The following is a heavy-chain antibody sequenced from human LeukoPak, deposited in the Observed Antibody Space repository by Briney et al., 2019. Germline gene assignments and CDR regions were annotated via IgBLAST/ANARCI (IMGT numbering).Heavy chain of an antibody. CDR3: AKDWYDY. CDR1: RFTFSDYP. V-gene: IGHV3-23*01. J-gene: IGHJ4*02. Sequence: GGSLRLSCVPSRFTFSDYPMTWVRQAPGAGLEYVSVFSDVTHYADSVKGRFTISRDNSKNTLSLQMNSLRVEDTAIYYCAKDWYDYWGQGTLVTVSS. CDR2: FSDVT. D-gene: IGHD3-3*01.